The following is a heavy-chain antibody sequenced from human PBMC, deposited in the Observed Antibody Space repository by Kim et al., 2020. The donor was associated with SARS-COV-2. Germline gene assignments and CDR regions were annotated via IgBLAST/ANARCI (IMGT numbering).Heavy chain of an antibody. Sequence: GGSLRLSCVTSGFTFNTYAMNWVRQAPGKGLEWLSYISSSSSAVYYADSVKGRFTISRDNAKTSLYLQMDSLRDEDTAIYFCARRDDYTTKGLDYWGQGTLVTVSS. D-gene: IGHD3-16*01. CDR3: ARRDDYTTKGLDY. CDR1: GFTFNTYA. J-gene: IGHJ4*02. CDR2: ISSSSSAV. V-gene: IGHV3-48*02.